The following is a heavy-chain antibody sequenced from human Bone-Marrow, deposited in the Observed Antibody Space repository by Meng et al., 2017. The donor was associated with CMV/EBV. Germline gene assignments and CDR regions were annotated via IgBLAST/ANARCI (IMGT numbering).Heavy chain of an antibody. CDR3: AIQTSCSGGSCYEPYYFDS. D-gene: IGHD2-15*01. CDR2: ISYDGSKK. Sequence: GGSLRLSCAASGFTFSSYAMHWVRQAPGKGLEWVAIISYDGSKKYYADSVKGRFTISRDKSKSTLYLQMNSLRAEDRAVYYCAIQTSCSGGSCYEPYYFDSWGQGTLVTVSS. J-gene: IGHJ4*02. CDR1: GFTFSSYA. V-gene: IGHV3-30-3*01.